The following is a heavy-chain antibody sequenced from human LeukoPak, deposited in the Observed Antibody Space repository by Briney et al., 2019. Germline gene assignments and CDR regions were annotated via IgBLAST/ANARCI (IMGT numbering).Heavy chain of an antibody. Sequence: GGSLRLSCAASGFPFSNYWMHWVRQAPGKGQEWVSRITHTGDTSGYTDPVRGRFTISRDNTKNTLYLDMNSLRADDTAVYYCARDRDGLGDFWGQGTLVTVSS. CDR1: GFPFSNYW. J-gene: IGHJ4*02. V-gene: IGHV3-74*01. CDR3: ARDRDGLGDF. CDR2: ITHTGDTS. D-gene: IGHD3/OR15-3a*01.